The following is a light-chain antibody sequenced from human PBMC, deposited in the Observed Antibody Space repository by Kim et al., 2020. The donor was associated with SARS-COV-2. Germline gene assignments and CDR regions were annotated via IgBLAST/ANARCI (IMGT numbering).Light chain of an antibody. Sequence: SASVGDRVTITCRASQSITRFSNWYQQKPGEAPKLLISTASTLQTGVPSRFSGSGSETEFTLTINSLQPEDFAVYYCQQSYSSPYSFGQGTKLEI. V-gene: IGKV1-39*01. CDR2: TAS. CDR1: QSITRF. J-gene: IGKJ2*03. CDR3: QQSYSSPYS.